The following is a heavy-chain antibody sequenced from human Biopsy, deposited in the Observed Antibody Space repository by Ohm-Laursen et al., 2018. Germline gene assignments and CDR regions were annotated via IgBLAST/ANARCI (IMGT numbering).Heavy chain of an antibody. Sequence: SLRLSCTASGFTFDDHVMHWVRQAPGKGLEWVSGISWDGGSEGYADSVKGRFTISRDNAKNSLFLQMNSLTTEDTALYYCVRGYSSSWSGYLDHWGQGARVTVS. CDR1: GFTFDDHV. CDR3: VRGYSSSWSGYLDH. D-gene: IGHD3-3*01. J-gene: IGHJ4*02. V-gene: IGHV3-9*01. CDR2: ISWDGGSE.